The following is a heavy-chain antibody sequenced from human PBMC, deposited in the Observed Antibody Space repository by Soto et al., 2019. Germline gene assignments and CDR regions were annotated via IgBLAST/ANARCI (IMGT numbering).Heavy chain of an antibody. CDR1: GGSFSGYY. CDR2: INHSGST. CDR3: ARGGSSSGPVDNWFDP. D-gene: IGHD6-13*01. J-gene: IGHJ5*02. V-gene: IGHV4-34*01. Sequence: SETLSLTCAVYGGSFSGYYWSWIRQPPGKGLEWIGEINHSGSTNYNPSLKSRVTISVDTSKNQFSLKLSSVTAADTAVYYCARGGSSSGPVDNWFDPWGQGTLVTVSS.